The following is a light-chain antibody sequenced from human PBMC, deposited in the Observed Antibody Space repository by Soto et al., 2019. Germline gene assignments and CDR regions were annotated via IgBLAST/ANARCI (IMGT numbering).Light chain of an antibody. CDR3: QQYDNLIT. CDR2: DAS. CDR1: QDISNY. Sequence: PPLVAAHSEVRGTLTFQASQDISNYLNWYQQKPGKAPKLLIYDASNLETGVPSRFSGSGSGTDFTFTISSLQPEDIATYYCQQYDNLITFGQGTRLEIK. J-gene: IGKJ5*01. V-gene: IGKV1-33*01.